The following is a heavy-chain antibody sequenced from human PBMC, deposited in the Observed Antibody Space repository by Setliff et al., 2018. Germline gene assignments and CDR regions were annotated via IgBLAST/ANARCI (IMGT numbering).Heavy chain of an antibody. CDR1: GFTFSSYW. Sequence: GGSLRLSCAASGFTFSSYWMNWVRQAPGKGLEWVANIKQDGSVKNYVDSAKGRFVISRDESKNTLYLQMNSLRPEDTAIYYCVPHPNAYNDFWGQGTLVTVSS. D-gene: IGHD1-1*01. CDR3: VPHPNAYNDF. J-gene: IGHJ4*02. V-gene: IGHV3-7*03. CDR2: IKQDGSVK.